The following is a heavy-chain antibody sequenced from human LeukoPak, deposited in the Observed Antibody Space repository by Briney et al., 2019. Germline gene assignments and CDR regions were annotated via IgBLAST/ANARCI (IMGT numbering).Heavy chain of an antibody. Sequence: SETLSLTCAVYGGSFSGYYWIWIRQPPGKGLEWIGEINRSGSTIYNPSLKSRVTISLDTSKNQFSLKLSSVTAADTAVYYCASSLVRADMVTGIDYWGQGTLVTVSS. CDR3: ASSLVRADMVTGIDY. D-gene: IGHD5-18*01. J-gene: IGHJ4*02. CDR1: GGSFSGYY. CDR2: INRSGST. V-gene: IGHV4-34*01.